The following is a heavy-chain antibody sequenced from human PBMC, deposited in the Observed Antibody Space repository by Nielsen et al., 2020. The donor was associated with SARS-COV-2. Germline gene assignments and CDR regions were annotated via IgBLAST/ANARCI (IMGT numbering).Heavy chain of an antibody. CDR3: ARRSSTREYYFDY. CDR1: GYTFTSYA. CDR2: INAGNGNT. Sequence: ASVTVSCKASGYTFTSYAMHWVRQAPGQRLEWMGWINAGNGNTKYSQKFQGRVTITRDTSASTAYMELSSLRSEDTAVYYCARRSSTREYYFDYWGQGTLVTVSS. D-gene: IGHD2-2*01. V-gene: IGHV1-3*01. J-gene: IGHJ4*02.